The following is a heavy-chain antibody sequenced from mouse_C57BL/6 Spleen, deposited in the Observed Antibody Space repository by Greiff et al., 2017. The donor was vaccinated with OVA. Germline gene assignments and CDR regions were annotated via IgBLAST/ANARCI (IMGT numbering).Heavy chain of an antibody. D-gene: IGHD2-13*01. J-gene: IGHJ4*01. Sequence: VHVKQSGPELVKPGASVKIPCKASGYTFTDYNMDWVKQSHGKSLEWIGDINPNNGGTIYNQKFKGKATLTVDKSSSTAYMELRSLTSEDTAVYYCARWTTSYAMDYWGQGTSVTVSS. CDR3: ARWTTSYAMDY. CDR2: INPNNGGT. CDR1: GYTFTDYN. V-gene: IGHV1-18*01.